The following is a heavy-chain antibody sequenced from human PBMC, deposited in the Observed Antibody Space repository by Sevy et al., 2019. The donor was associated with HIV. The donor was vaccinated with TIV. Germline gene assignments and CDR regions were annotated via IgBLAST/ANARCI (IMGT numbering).Heavy chain of an antibody. Sequence: GGSLRLSCAASGFSLSSNWMSWVRQAPGKGLEWLANIKQDGSEKFYVDSVKGRFTISRDNAMNSLFLDMHSLRVEDTAIYFCARDSDRGSYFADWGQGTLVTVSS. J-gene: IGHJ4*02. CDR3: ARDSDRGSYFAD. CDR1: GFSLSSNW. CDR2: IKQDGSEK. D-gene: IGHD2-15*01. V-gene: IGHV3-7*03.